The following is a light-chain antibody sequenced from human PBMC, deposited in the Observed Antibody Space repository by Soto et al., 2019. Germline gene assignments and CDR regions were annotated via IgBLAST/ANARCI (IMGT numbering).Light chain of an antibody. J-gene: IGKJ1*01. CDR3: QQRSNWPGT. CDR1: QSVSSY. CDR2: DAS. Sequence: DIVLTQSPATLSLSPGERATLSCRASQSVSSYLAWYKQKAGQAPRLLIFDASNRATGIPSRFSGSGSGTDFTLTISSLEPEDFAVYYCQQRSNWPGTFGQGTKVEIK. V-gene: IGKV3-11*01.